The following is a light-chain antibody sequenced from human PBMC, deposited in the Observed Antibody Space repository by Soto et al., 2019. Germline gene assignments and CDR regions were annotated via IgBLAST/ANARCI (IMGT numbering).Light chain of an antibody. J-gene: IGKJ2*01. V-gene: IGKV3-20*01. CDR1: QSVSSSY. CDR3: QQNGSSPYT. Sequence: EIVLTQSPGTLSLSPGERATLSCRASQSVSSSYLAWHQQKPGQAPRLLIYGASSRATGIPDRFSGSGSGTDFTLTISRLEPEDFAVYYCQQNGSSPYTFGQGTKLEIK. CDR2: GAS.